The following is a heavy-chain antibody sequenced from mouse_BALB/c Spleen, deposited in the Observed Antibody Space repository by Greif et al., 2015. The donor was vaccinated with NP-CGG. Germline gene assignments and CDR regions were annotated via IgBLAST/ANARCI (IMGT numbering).Heavy chain of an antibody. CDR2: ISSGGGST. CDR1: GFAFSSYD. Sequence: EVKLVESGGGLVNPGGSLKLSCAASGFAFSSYDMPWVRQTPEKRLEWVAYISSGGGSTYYPDTVKGRFTISRDNAKXTLYLQMSSLKSEDTAMYYCARRLITTWYFDVWGAGTTVTVSS. D-gene: IGHD2-4*01. CDR3: ARRLITTWYFDV. J-gene: IGHJ1*01. V-gene: IGHV5-12-1*01.